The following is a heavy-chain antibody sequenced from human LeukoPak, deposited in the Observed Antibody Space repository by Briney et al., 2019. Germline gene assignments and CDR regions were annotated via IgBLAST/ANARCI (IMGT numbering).Heavy chain of an antibody. CDR1: GYTLTELS. V-gene: IGHV1-24*01. CDR2: FDPEDGET. D-gene: IGHD2-15*01. J-gene: IGHJ4*02. Sequence: ASVKVSCKVSGYTLTELSMHWVRQAPGKGLEWMGGFDPEDGETIYAQKFQGRVTMTEETSTDTAYMELSSLRSEDTAVYYCATGRCSGGSCSYFDYWGQGTLVTVSS. CDR3: ATGRCSGGSCSYFDY.